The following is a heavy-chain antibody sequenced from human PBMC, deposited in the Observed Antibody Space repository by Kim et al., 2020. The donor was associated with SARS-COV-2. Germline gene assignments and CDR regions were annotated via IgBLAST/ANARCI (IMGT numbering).Heavy chain of an antibody. CDR2: ISGSGGST. V-gene: IGHV3-23*01. CDR3: AKDLRYYDSSGYTNPNFDY. J-gene: IGHJ4*02. Sequence: GGSLRLSCAASGFTFSSYAMSWVRQAPGKGLEWVSAISGSGGSTYYADSVKGRFTISRDNSKNTLYLQMNSLRAEDTAVYYCAKDLRYYDSSGYTNPNFDYWGQGTLVTVSS. D-gene: IGHD3-22*01. CDR1: GFTFSSYA.